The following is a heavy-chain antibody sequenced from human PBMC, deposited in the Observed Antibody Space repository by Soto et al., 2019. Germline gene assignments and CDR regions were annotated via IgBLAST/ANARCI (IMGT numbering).Heavy chain of an antibody. Sequence: QVQLVESGGGVVQPGRALRLSCAASGFTFSSYGMHWVRQAPGKGLEWVTLISYDGSYKFYADSVKGRFTISRDNSKNTLYLQMNSLRAEDTAVYYCAKADFYGGNGGCIEYWGQGTLVTVSS. CDR2: ISYDGSYK. D-gene: IGHD4-17*01. J-gene: IGHJ4*02. CDR3: AKADFYGGNGGCIEY. CDR1: GFTFSSYG. V-gene: IGHV3-30*18.